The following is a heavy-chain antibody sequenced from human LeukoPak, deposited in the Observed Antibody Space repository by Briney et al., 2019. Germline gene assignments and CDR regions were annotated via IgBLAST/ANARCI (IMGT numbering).Heavy chain of an antibody. D-gene: IGHD3-10*01. CDR1: GFTFDDYA. V-gene: IGHV3-74*01. CDR3: ASQVSTGH. Sequence: GGSLRLSCAASGFTFDDYAMHWVRQAPGKGLVWVSHISSDGSIRNYADSVKGRFTISRDNAKNKLSLQMNSLRADDTAMYYCASQVSTGHWGQGTLVTVSS. CDR2: ISSDGSIR. J-gene: IGHJ4*02.